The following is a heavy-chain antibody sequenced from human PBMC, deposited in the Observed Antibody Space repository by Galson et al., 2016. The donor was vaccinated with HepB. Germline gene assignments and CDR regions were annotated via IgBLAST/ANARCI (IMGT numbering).Heavy chain of an antibody. D-gene: IGHD5-24*01. V-gene: IGHV3-49*03. CDR2: IRKKAYGGTT. CDR3: CRVRDGYSDY. J-gene: IGHJ4*02. CDR1: GFTFGDYA. Sequence: SLRLSCAASGFTFGDYAMSWFRQAPGKGLEWVGFIRKKAYGGTTEYAASVKDRFTISGDDSKRVAYLQMNNLKTEDAGVYYCCRVRDGYSDYWGQGTLVAVSS.